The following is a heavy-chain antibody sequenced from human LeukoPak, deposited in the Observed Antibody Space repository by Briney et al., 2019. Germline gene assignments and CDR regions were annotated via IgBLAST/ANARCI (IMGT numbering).Heavy chain of an antibody. V-gene: IGHV4-39*01. CDR2: IYYSGST. J-gene: IGHJ4*02. CDR1: GGSISTSSYY. D-gene: IGHD1-26*01. CDR3: ARHEELLRNFDY. Sequence: SETLSLTCTVSGGSISTSSYYWGWIRQPPGKGLEWIGSIYYSGSTYYNPSLKSRVTISVDTSKNQFSLKLSSVTAADTAVYYCARHEELLRNFDYWGQGTLVTVSS.